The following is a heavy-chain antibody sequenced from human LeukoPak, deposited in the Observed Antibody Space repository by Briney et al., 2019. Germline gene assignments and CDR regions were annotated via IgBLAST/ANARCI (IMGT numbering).Heavy chain of an antibody. CDR1: GFTFSSYA. V-gene: IGHV3-73*01. Sequence: GGSLRLSCAASGFTFSSYAMSWVRQASGKGLEWVGRIRSKANSYATAYAASVKSRFTISRDDSKNTAYLQMNSLKTEDTAVYYCTRLGRGMWYWGQGTLVTVSS. CDR2: IRSKANSYAT. D-gene: IGHD3-10*01. CDR3: TRLGRGMWY. J-gene: IGHJ4*02.